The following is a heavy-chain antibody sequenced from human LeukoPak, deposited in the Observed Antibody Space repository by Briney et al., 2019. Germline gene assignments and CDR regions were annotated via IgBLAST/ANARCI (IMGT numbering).Heavy chain of an antibody. Sequence: PGGSLRLSCAASGFTFSTYTMAWVRQAPGGGLEWVSGISDSGGRTYYADSVKGRFAISRDDSKSTLYLQMNSLRGEDTAVYYCAKDFGRNLGGPGYWGRGTLVIVSS. CDR2: ISDSGGRT. CDR3: AKDFGRNLGGPGY. CDR1: GFTFSTYT. D-gene: IGHD3-10*01. J-gene: IGHJ4*02. V-gene: IGHV3-23*01.